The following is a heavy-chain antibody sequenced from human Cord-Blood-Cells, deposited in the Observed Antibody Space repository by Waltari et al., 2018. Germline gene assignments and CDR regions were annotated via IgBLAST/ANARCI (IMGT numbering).Heavy chain of an antibody. D-gene: IGHD6-6*01. J-gene: IGHJ5*02. CDR1: GGSISSSSYY. Sequence: QLQLQESGPGLVKPSETLSLTCTVSGGSISSSSYYWGWTRQPPGKGLEWIGSIYYSGSTYYNPSLKSRVTISVDTSKNQFSLKLSSVTAADTAVYYCARHRGQPSARNWFDPWGQGTLVTVSS. CDR3: ARHRGQPSARNWFDP. V-gene: IGHV4-39*01. CDR2: IYYSGST.